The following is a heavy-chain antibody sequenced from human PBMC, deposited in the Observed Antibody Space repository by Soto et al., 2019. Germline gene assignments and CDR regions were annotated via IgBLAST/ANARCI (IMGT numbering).Heavy chain of an antibody. CDR2: INPSGGST. CDR3: ARAVWNYGDYGDAFDI. D-gene: IGHD4-17*01. CDR1: GYTFTSYY. Sequence: ASVKVSCKASGYTFTSYYMHWVRQAPGQGLEWMGIINPSGGSTSYAQKFQGRVTMTRDTSTSTVYMELSSLRSEDTAVYYCARAVWNYGDYGDAFDIWGQGTMVTVSS. V-gene: IGHV1-46*03. J-gene: IGHJ3*02.